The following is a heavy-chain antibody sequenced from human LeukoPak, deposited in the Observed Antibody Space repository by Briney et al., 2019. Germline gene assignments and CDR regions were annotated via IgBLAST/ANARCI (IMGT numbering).Heavy chain of an antibody. CDR2: ISYDGSNQ. J-gene: IGHJ4*02. Sequence: GGSLRLSCAASGFTFSSYDMPWVRQAPGKGLEWVAVISYDGSNQYYADSMKGRFSISRDDSKNTLYLQMNSLRPEDAAVYYCAREHLRLFDYWGQGTLVTVSS. CDR3: AREHLRLFDY. D-gene: IGHD3-16*01. V-gene: IGHV3-30-3*01. CDR1: GFTFSSYD.